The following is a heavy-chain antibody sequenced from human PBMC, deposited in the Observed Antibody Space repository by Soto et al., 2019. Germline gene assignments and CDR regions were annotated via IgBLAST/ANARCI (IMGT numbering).Heavy chain of an antibody. CDR1: GFTFSSYG. J-gene: IGHJ4*02. Sequence: PGGSLRLSCAASGFTFSSYGMHWVRQAPGKGLEWVTVISIDGGNEYYAESVRGRFTISRDDSKNTLYLQMDSLRVEDTAVYYCARGTIVARQHLDYWGQGTLVTVSS. CDR2: ISIDGGNE. CDR3: ARGTIVARQHLDY. D-gene: IGHD6-6*01. V-gene: IGHV3-30*03.